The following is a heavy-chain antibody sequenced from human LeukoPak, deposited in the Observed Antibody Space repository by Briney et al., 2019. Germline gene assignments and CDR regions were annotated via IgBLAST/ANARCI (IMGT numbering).Heavy chain of an antibody. V-gene: IGHV4-59*01. CDR2: IYYSGST. D-gene: IGHD2-2*01. J-gene: IGHJ5*02. CDR1: GGSISSYY. Sequence: PSETLSLTCTVSGGSISSYYWSWIRQPPGKRLEWIGYIYYSGSTNYNPSLKSRVTISVDTSKNQFSLKLSSVTAADTAVYYCARGIVVVPAAIPYWFDPWGQGTLVTVSS. CDR3: ARGIVVVPAAIPYWFDP.